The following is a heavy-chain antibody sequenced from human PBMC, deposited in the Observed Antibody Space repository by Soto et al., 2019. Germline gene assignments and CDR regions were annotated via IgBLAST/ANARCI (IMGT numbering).Heavy chain of an antibody. Sequence: SETLSLTCIVSGGSISGYYWSWIRQPVGKELEWIGRIYSDGTTNYNPSLKGRGTMSVDTSKKQISLKLTSVTAADTAMYYCARDRGYRSGSFGSWGQGVLVTVSS. V-gene: IGHV4-4*07. J-gene: IGHJ5*02. CDR1: GGSISGYY. CDR2: IYSDGTT. D-gene: IGHD5-18*01. CDR3: ARDRGYRSGSFGS.